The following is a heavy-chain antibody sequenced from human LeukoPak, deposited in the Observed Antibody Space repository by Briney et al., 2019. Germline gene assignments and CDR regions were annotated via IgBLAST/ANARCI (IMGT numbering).Heavy chain of an antibody. CDR3: ARDFSSHGSLDP. V-gene: IGHV3-30*03. Sequence: GGSLRLSCAASGFSFTKHGMHWVRQAPGKGLEWVAFISDNGRRTYYTESVKGRFTISRDDSTNTLSLQVNSLRTEDTAVYYCARDFSSHGSLDPWGQGALVTVSS. J-gene: IGHJ5*02. CDR1: GFSFTKHG. D-gene: IGHD1-26*01. CDR2: ISDNGRRT.